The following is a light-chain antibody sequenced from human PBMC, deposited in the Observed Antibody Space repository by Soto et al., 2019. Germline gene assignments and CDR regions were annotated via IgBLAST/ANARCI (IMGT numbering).Light chain of an antibody. CDR3: QQHNDWPRT. Sequence: EIVLTQSPATLSVSPGDRATLSCRASQSISNNLAWYQQKPGQAPRPLIYGASTRATGVPARFSGSGSGTEFTLTISSLQSEDFAVYYCQQHNDWPRTFGGGTRV. CDR1: QSISNN. V-gene: IGKV3-15*01. J-gene: IGKJ4*01. CDR2: GAS.